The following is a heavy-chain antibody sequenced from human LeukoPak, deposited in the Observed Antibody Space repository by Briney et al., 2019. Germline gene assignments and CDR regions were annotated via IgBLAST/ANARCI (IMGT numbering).Heavy chain of an antibody. CDR3: ARGRGCGGDCEGFDY. J-gene: IGHJ4*02. D-gene: IGHD2-21*02. CDR2: INPNSGGT. V-gene: IGHV1-2*02. CDR1: GYTFTGYY. Sequence: ASVKVSCKASGYTFTGYYMHWVRQAPGQGLEWMGWINPNSGGTNYAQKFQGRVTMTRDTSISTAYMELSRLRSDDTAVYYCARGRGCGGDCEGFDYWGQATLVTVSS.